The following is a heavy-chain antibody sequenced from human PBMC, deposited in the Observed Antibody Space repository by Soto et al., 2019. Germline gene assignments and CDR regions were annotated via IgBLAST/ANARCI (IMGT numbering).Heavy chain of an antibody. Sequence: EVQLLESGGDLVQPGGSLRLSCAASGFTFSNQAMSWVRQAPGKGLEWVSAISASGDSTYYADSVKGRFTISRDQSENTLYLQMNSLAAEDTAVYYCAIDEEGELIFRVVTVSRFDSWCQGTGVTVSS. CDR1: GFTFSNQA. CDR2: ISASGDST. J-gene: IGHJ4*02. V-gene: IGHV3-23*01. CDR3: AIDEEGELIFRVVTVSRFDS. D-gene: IGHD3-3*01.